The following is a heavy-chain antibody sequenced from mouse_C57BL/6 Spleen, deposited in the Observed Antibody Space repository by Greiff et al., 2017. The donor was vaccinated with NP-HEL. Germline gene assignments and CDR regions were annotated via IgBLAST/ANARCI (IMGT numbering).Heavy chain of an antibody. CDR3: ARRDYDYDGAWFAY. CDR1: GFTFSSYG. D-gene: IGHD2-4*01. CDR2: ISSGGSYT. J-gene: IGHJ3*01. V-gene: IGHV5-6*02. Sequence: EVMLVESGGDLVKPGGSLKLSCAASGFTFSSYGMSWVRQTPDKRLEWVGTISSGGSYTYYPDSVKGRFTISRDNAKNTLYLQMSSLKSEDTAMYYCARRDYDYDGAWFAYWGQGTLVTVSA.